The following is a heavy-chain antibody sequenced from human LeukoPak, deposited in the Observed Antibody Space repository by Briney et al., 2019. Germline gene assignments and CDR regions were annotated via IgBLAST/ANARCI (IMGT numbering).Heavy chain of an antibody. D-gene: IGHD2-15*01. CDR1: GYTFTSYG. Sequence: ASVKVSCKASGYTFTSYGISWVRQAPGQGLEWMGWISAYNGNTNYAQKFQGRVTITADKSTSTAYMELSSLRSEDTAVYYCARDWEDIVAGDYYYGMDVWGQGTTVTVSS. CDR2: ISAYNGNT. CDR3: ARDWEDIVAGDYYYGMDV. J-gene: IGHJ6*02. V-gene: IGHV1-18*01.